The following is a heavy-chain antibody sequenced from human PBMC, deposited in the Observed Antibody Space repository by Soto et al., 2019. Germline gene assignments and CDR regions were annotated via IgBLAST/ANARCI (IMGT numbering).Heavy chain of an antibody. CDR3: ARWVEVSLDYFDS. V-gene: IGHV4-31*03. D-gene: IGHD1-20*01. CDR2: IYHSGRT. J-gene: IGHJ4*02. Sequence: SVTLSLTCTVSGCSMSNGYCYWSWVRQNPGKGLEWIGHIYHSGRTYYNPSLKSRVGILVDTSKNLFSLNLNSVTAADTAVYYCARWVEVSLDYFDSWGQGTPVT. CDR1: GCSMSNGYCY.